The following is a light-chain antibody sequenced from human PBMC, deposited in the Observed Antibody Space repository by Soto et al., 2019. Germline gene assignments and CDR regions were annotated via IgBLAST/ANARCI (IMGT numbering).Light chain of an antibody. J-gene: IGKJ1*01. Sequence: EIVMTQSPATLSVSPGERAILSCRASQSVSTNLAWYQQKPGQTPRLLIYDASTRATGIPARFSGSGSGTDFTLTISSLQSEDFAVYYCQQYDNWPPWTFGQGTKVEIK. CDR3: QQYDNWPPWT. CDR1: QSVSTN. CDR2: DAS. V-gene: IGKV3-15*01.